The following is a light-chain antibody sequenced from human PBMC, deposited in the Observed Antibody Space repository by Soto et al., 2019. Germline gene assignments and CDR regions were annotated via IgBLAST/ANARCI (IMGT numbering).Light chain of an antibody. Sequence: QSVLTQPPSASGTPGQMVAISCSGTSPNIGSNAVNWYQQLPGTAPQPLIYRNTERPSGVPARFSGSKSGTSASLAISGLQAEDEANYFCAAWDDSLNGYAFGTGTKVTVL. CDR1: SPNIGSNA. CDR2: RNT. V-gene: IGLV1-44*01. CDR3: AAWDDSLNGYA. J-gene: IGLJ1*01.